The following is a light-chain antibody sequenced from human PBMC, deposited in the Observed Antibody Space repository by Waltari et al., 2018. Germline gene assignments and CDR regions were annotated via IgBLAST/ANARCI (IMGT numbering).Light chain of an antibody. V-gene: IGKV3-20*01. Sequence: ALTQSPGTLPLSPGVKAPLACRASQSISKYLVWYQQRPGHAPRLLIYAASTRAPGVPDRFSGSGYGTDFTLTISRLEPEDFAVYYCQNHERLPATFGQGTKVEIK. CDR3: QNHERLPAT. CDR2: AAS. J-gene: IGKJ1*01. CDR1: QSISKY.